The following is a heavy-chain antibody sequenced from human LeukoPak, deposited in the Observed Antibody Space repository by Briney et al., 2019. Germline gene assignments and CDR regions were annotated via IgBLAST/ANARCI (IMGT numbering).Heavy chain of an antibody. CDR1: GGSISSSSYY. CDR2: IYYSGST. D-gene: IGHD2-2*01. J-gene: IGHJ5*02. Sequence: PSETLSLTCTVSGGSISSSSYYWGWIRQPPGKGLEWIGIIYYSGSTYYNPSLKSRLTISVDTSKNQFSLKLSSVTATDTAVYYCARRGYCTSTSCYEYWFDPWGQGTLVTVSS. V-gene: IGHV4-39*01. CDR3: ARRGYCTSTSCYEYWFDP.